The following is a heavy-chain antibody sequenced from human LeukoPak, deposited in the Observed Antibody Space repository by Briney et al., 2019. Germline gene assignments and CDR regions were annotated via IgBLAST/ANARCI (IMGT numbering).Heavy chain of an antibody. CDR2: INPSGSST. CDR1: GYTLTTNY. D-gene: IGHD3-16*02. J-gene: IGHJ5*02. CDR3: ARDNSVGDIAWWFDP. V-gene: IGHV1-46*01. Sequence: GASVKVSCKASGYTLTTNYMHWVRQAPGQGLEWMGLINPSGSSTLYAQKFQGRVTMTRDMSTTTDYMELSSLRSEDTAVYYCARDNSVGDIAWWFDPWGQGTLVTVSS.